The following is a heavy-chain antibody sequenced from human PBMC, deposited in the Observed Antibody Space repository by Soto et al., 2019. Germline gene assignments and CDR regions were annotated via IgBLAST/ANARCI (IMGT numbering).Heavy chain of an antibody. CDR3: AGDIVGATRDY. CDR1: GGTFSSYA. CDR2: IIPIFGTA. Sequence: GASVKVSCKASGGTFSSYAISWVRQAPGQGLEWMGGIIPIFGTANYAQKFQGRVTITADESTSTAYMELSSLRSEDTAVYYCAGDIVGATRDYWGQGTLVTVSS. J-gene: IGHJ4*02. D-gene: IGHD1-26*01. V-gene: IGHV1-69*13.